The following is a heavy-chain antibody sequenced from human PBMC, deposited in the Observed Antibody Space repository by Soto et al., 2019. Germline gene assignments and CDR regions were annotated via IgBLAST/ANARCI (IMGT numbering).Heavy chain of an antibody. CDR1: GGSITTSSYN. J-gene: IGHJ3*01. CDR3: ARFYGNAFDL. V-gene: IGHV4-39*02. CDR2: IYYDGST. Sequence: QLQLQESGPGLVKPSETLSLTCSVSGGSITTSSYNWDWIRQPPGKGLEWIGTIYYDGSTTYNPSPKRQVTISVDASKNHFSPKVNSVTAADTAGYYCARFYGNAFDLWGPGTVVTVSS. D-gene: IGHD3-10*01.